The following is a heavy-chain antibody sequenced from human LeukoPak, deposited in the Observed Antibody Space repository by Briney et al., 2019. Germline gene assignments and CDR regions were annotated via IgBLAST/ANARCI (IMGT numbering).Heavy chain of an antibody. CDR1: GGSISSYY. V-gene: IGHV4-59*12. J-gene: IGHJ5*02. CDR3: ARGGYYGSGNDFRFDP. D-gene: IGHD3-10*01. Sequence: SETLSLTCTVSGGSISSYYWSWVRQSPGKGLECIGYIHYTGSTNYNPSLKRRVTISVETSKKQFSLNLKSVTAADAAVYYCARGGYYGSGNDFRFDPWGQGTLVTVSS. CDR2: IHYTGST.